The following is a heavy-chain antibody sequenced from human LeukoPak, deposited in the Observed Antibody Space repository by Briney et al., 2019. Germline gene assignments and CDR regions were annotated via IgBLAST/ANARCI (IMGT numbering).Heavy chain of an antibody. CDR2: ISSSGSTI. J-gene: IGHJ4*02. CDR3: AREGSSSANSKEFDY. D-gene: IGHD6-6*01. Sequence: QPGGSLRLSCAASGFTFSSYEMNWVRQAPGKGLEWVSYISSSGSTIYYADSVKGRFTISRDNAKNSLYLQMNSLRAEDTAVYYCAREGSSSANSKEFDYWGQGTLVTVSS. CDR1: GFTFSSYE. V-gene: IGHV3-48*03.